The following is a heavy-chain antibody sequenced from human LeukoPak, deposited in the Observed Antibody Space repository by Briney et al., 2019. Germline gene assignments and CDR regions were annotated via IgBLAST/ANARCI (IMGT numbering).Heavy chain of an antibody. CDR2: IIPIFGTA. V-gene: IGHV1-69*05. CDR1: GGTFSSYA. CDR3: ARDHLGYCSSTSCLQNAFDI. Sequence: SVKVSCKASGGTFSSYAISWVREAPGQGLEWRGGIIPIFGTANYAQKIQGRVTITTDESTSTAYMELSSLRSEDTAVYYCARDHLGYCSSTSCLQNAFDIWGQGTMVTVSS. D-gene: IGHD2-2*01. J-gene: IGHJ3*02.